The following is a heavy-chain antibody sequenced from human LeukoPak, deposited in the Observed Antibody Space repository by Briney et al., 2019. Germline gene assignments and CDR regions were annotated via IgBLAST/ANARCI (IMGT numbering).Heavy chain of an antibody. D-gene: IGHD6-19*01. Sequence: GGSLRLSCAASGFTSGSYGMNWVRQAPGKGLEWVSYIGTIISTTYYADSVKGRFTVSRDDAKSSLYLQMSSLRAEDTAVYYCARNVYDLRGQWLVPGFDYWGQGTLVTVSS. CDR3: ARNVYDLRGQWLVPGFDY. CDR1: GFTSGSYG. CDR2: IGTIISTT. J-gene: IGHJ4*02. V-gene: IGHV3-48*03.